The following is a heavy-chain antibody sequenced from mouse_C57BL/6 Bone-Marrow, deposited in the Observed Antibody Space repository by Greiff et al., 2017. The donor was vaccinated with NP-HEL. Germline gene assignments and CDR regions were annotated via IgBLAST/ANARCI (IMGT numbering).Heavy chain of an antibody. J-gene: IGHJ4*01. Sequence: EAGGGLVQPKGSLKLSCAASGFSFNTYAMNWVRQAPGKGLEWVARIRSKSNNYATYYADSVKDRFTISRDDSESMLYLQMNNLKTEDTAMYYCLLLMMDYWGQGTSVTVSS. CDR3: LLLMMDY. CDR2: IRSKSNNYAT. V-gene: IGHV10-1*01. CDR1: GFSFNTYA. D-gene: IGHD1-1*01.